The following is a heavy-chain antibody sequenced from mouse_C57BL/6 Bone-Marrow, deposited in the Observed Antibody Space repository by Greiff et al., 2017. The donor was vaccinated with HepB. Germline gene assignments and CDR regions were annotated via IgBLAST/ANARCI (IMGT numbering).Heavy chain of an antibody. V-gene: IGHV14-2*01. Sequence: VQLQQSGAELVKPGASVKLSCTASGFNIKDYYMHWVKQRTEQGLEWIGRIDPEDGETKYAPTFQGKATITADTSSNTAYLQLSSLTSEDTAVYYGAPDDDGSSYCAMDDWGQGTAGTVSS. CDR1: GFNIKDYY. CDR3: APDDDGSSYCAMDD. CDR2: IDPEDGET. D-gene: IGHD1-1*01. J-gene: IGHJ4*01.